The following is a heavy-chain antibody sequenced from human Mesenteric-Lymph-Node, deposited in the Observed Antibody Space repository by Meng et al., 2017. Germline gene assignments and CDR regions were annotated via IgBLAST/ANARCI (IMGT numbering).Heavy chain of an antibody. CDR2: ISYDGSNK. CDR1: GFTFSSYA. J-gene: IGHJ3*02. V-gene: IGHV3-30*04. D-gene: IGHD2-15*01. Sequence: GESLKISCAASGFTFSSYAMHWVRQAPGKGLEWVAVISYDGSNKYYADAVKGRFTISRDNSKNTLYLQMNSLRAEDTAVYYCARQQVDPEDAFDIWGQGTMVTVSS. CDR3: ARQQVDPEDAFDI.